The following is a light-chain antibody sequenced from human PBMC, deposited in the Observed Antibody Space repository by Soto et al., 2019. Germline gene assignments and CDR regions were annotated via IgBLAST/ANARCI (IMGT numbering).Light chain of an antibody. J-gene: IGKJ1*01. CDR1: QTISSW. CDR3: HHYNSYSEA. CDR2: KAS. V-gene: IGKV1-5*03. Sequence: DIQMTQSPSTLSGSVGERVTITCRASQTISSWLAWYQQKPGKAPKLLIYKASTLKSGVPSRFSGSGSVTEFTLTISSLQPDDFATYYCHHYNSYSEAFGQGTKVELK.